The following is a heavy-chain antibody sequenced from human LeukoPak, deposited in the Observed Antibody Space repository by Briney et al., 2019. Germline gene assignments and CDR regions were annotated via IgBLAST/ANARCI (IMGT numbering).Heavy chain of an antibody. CDR2: IIPILGIA. CDR1: GGTFSSYA. Sequence: SVKVSCKASGGTFSSYAISWVRQAPGQGLEWMGRIIPILGIANYAQKFQGRVTITADKSTSTAYMELSSLRSEDTAVYYCAREDSSSWYDGGFDYWGQGTLVTVSS. V-gene: IGHV1-69*04. D-gene: IGHD6-13*01. CDR3: AREDSSSWYDGGFDY. J-gene: IGHJ4*02.